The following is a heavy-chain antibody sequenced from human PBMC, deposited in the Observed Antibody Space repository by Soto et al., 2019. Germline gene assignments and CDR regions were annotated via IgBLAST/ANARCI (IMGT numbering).Heavy chain of an antibody. V-gene: IGHV1-69*06. CDR3: ATSNYDRAMDV. CDR1: GGTFSTYA. Sequence: GASVKVSCKVSGGTFSTYAISWVRQAPGQGLEWMGGIIPVFRAPDYAQNFQGRVTMTEDISTDTAYMELSSLRPEDTAVYYCATSNYDRAMDVWGQGTTVTVS. J-gene: IGHJ6*02. CDR2: IIPVFRAP. D-gene: IGHD3-22*01.